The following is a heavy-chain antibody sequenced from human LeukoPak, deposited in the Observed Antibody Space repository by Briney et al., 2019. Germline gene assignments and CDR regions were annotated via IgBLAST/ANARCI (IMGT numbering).Heavy chain of an antibody. CDR1: GGSISSYY. V-gene: IGHV4-59*01. CDR2: IYYSGST. CDR3: AREVGDGYNLRHYDY. Sequence: PSETLSLTCTVSGGSISSYYWSWIRQPPGKGLEWIGYIYYSGSTNYNPSLKSRVTISIDTSKNQFSLKLSSVTAADTAVYYCAREVGDGYNLRHYDYWGQGTLVTVSS. J-gene: IGHJ4*02. D-gene: IGHD5-24*01.